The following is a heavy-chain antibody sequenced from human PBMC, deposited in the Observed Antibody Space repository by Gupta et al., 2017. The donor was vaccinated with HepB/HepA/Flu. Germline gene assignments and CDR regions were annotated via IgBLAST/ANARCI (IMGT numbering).Heavy chain of an antibody. Sequence: QVQLQESGSGLVKPSETLSLTCSVSGGSMSSYYWSWIRQPAGKGLEWIGRIYSSGTTNYNPSLKSRVMMSIDTSKNQFSLILSSVTAADTAVYYCARAGGRDGYDDYWGQGTRVTVSS. CDR1: GGSMSSYY. J-gene: IGHJ4*02. D-gene: IGHD5-24*01. CDR3: ARAGGRDGYDDY. CDR2: IYSSGTT. V-gene: IGHV4-4*07.